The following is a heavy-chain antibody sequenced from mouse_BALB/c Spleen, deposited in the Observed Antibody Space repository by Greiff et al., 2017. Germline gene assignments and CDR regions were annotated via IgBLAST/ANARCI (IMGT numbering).Heavy chain of an antibody. CDR3: TRDSKLMDY. J-gene: IGHJ4*01. CDR2: ISSGGSYT. CDR1: GFTFSSYT. Sequence: EVKLVESGGGLVKPGGSLKLSCAASGFTFSSYTMSWVRQTPEKRLEWVATISSGGSYTYYPDSVKGRFTISRDNAKNTLYLQMSSLKSEDTAMYYCTRDSKLMDYWGQGTSVTVSS. V-gene: IGHV5-6-4*01.